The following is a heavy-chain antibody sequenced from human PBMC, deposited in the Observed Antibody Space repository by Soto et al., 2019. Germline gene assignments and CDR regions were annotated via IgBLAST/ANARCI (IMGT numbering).Heavy chain of an antibody. V-gene: IGHV4-61*01. D-gene: IGHD1-1*01. J-gene: IGHJ4*02. CDR1: GVPDTSDYYY. CDR3: AREFSNSPEAFDY. Sequence: LSETLAHTCTVSGVPDTSDYYYWTWIRQPPGKWLEWIGYIYSSGRTNYNPFLASRLATSVNTSRNQFYLRLSSVTAEDTAVFYCAREFSNSPEAFDYWGQGALVTV. CDR2: IYSSGRT.